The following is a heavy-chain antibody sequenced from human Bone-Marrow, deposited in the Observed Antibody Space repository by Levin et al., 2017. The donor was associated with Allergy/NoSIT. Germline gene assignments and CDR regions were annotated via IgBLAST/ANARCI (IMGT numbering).Heavy chain of an antibody. CDR1: GFSFGNYG. CDR2: VSHDGNVK. J-gene: IGHJ4*02. V-gene: IGHV3-30*18. D-gene: IGHD4-17*01. Sequence: PGGSLRLSCAASGFSFGNYGMQWVRQAPGKGLEWVAVVSHDGNVKHHADSVLGRFTISRDSSQNTLYLQMDRLRPEDTAVYYCAKETTAMPATTLDYWGQGTLVTVSS. CDR3: AKETTAMPATTLDY.